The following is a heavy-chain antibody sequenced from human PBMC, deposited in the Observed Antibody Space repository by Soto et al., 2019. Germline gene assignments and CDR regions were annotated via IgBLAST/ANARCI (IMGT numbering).Heavy chain of an antibody. J-gene: IGHJ5*01. CDR3: ARGRYCLTGRCFPNWFDS. CDR2: IYKSATT. Sequence: SQTFSLTCSVSGDAISTVDYFWAWIRQPPGQDLECIGYIYKSATTYYNPSFESRVAISLDTSKSQFSLNVTSVTAADTAVYFCARGRYCLTGRCFPNWFDSWGQGTLVTVSS. D-gene: IGHD2-15*01. CDR1: GDAISTVDYF. V-gene: IGHV4-30-4*01.